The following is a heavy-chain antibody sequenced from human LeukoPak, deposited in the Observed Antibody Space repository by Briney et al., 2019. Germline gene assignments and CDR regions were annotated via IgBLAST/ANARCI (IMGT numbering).Heavy chain of an antibody. D-gene: IGHD2-2*02. CDR3: ARETMRYCSSTSCYKGEFDC. CDR1: GGTFSSYA. Sequence: SVKVSCKASGGTFSSYAISWVRQAPGQGLEWMGGIIPIFGTANYAQKFQGRVTITADESTSTAYMELSSLRSEDTAVYYCARETMRYCSSTSCYKGEFDCWGQGTLVTVSS. V-gene: IGHV1-69*13. J-gene: IGHJ4*02. CDR2: IIPIFGTA.